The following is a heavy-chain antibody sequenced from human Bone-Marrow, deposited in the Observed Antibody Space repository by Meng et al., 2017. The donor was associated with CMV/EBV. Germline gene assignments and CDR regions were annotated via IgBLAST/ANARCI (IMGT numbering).Heavy chain of an antibody. CDR2: IYYSGST. D-gene: IGHD1-26*01. Sequence: SETLSLTCTVSGGSISSGGYYWSWIRQHPGKGLEWIGYIYYSGSTYYNPSLKSRVTISVDSSKNQFSLKLSSVTAADTAVYYCARDQEWESDYWGQGTLVTVSS. J-gene: IGHJ4*02. V-gene: IGHV4-31*03. CDR3: ARDQEWESDY. CDR1: GGSISSGGYY.